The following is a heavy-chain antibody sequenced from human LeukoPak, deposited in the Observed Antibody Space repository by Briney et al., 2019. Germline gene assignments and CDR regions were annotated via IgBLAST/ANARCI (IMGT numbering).Heavy chain of an antibody. V-gene: IGHV1-69*02. CDR2: IIPILGIA. J-gene: IGHJ3*02. D-gene: IGHD3-22*01. CDR1: GGTFSSYT. Sequence: ASVKVSCKASGGTFSSYTISWVRQAPGQGLEWMGRIIPILGIANYAQKFQGRVTITADKSTSTAYMELSSLRSEDTAVYYCARGDYYDSSGNDAFDIWGQGTMVTVSS. CDR3: ARGDYYDSSGNDAFDI.